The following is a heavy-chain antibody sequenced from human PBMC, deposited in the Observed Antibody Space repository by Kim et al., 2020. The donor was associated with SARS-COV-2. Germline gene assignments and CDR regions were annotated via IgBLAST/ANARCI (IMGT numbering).Heavy chain of an antibody. CDR2: INPSDGFT. J-gene: IGHJ5*02. D-gene: IGHD5-12*01. V-gene: IGHV1-46*01. CDR3: ARGLVATARGWLDP. CDR1: GYTFSNYY. Sequence: ASVKVSCKASGYTFSNYYMHWVRQAPGQGLEWMGIINPSDGFTTYSQKFQGRFTVTSDTSTSTVYMELSSLRSEDTAVYYCARGLVATARGWLDPWGQG.